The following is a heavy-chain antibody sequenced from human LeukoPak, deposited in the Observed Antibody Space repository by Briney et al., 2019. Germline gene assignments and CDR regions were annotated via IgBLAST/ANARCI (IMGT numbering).Heavy chain of an antibody. CDR3: ARDQIVFAYFDY. J-gene: IGHJ4*02. CDR2: ISAYNGNT. D-gene: IGHD2-15*01. Sequence: ASVKVSCKASGYTFTGYYMHWVRQAPGQGLEWMGWISAYNGNTNYAQKLQGRVTMTTDTSTSTAYMELRSLRSDDTAVYYCARDQIVFAYFDYWGQGTLVTVSS. V-gene: IGHV1-18*04. CDR1: GYTFTGYY.